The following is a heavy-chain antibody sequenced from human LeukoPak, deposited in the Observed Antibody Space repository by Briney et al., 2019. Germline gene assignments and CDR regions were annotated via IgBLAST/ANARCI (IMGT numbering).Heavy chain of an antibody. CDR1: GFTVSSNY. V-gene: IGHV3-53*01. Sequence: GGSLGLSCAASGFTVSSNYMSWVRQAPGKGLEWVSVISNNGGYTYYADSVQGRFTISRDNSKSTLCLQMNSLRAEDTAVYYCAKQLGYCSDGSCYFPYWGQGTLVTVSS. D-gene: IGHD2-15*01. CDR3: AKQLGYCSDGSCYFPY. CDR2: ISNNGGYT. J-gene: IGHJ4*02.